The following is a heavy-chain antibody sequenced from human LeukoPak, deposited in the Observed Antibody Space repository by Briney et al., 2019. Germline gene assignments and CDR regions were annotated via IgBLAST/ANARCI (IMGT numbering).Heavy chain of an antibody. CDR2: INHSGST. CDR1: GGSFSGYY. Sequence: PSETLSLTCAVYGGSFSGYYWSWIRQPPGKGLEWIGEINHSGSTNYNPSLKSRLTISVDTSKNQFSLRLSSVTAADTAVYYCARYFYDGSGYSKWFDPWGQGTLVTVSS. D-gene: IGHD3-22*01. V-gene: IGHV4-34*01. CDR3: ARYFYDGSGYSKWFDP. J-gene: IGHJ5*02.